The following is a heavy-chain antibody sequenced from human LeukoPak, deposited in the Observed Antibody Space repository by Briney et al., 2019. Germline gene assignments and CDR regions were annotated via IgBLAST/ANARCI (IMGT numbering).Heavy chain of an antibody. CDR3: ARHLAGDSLYRHFDY. Sequence: PSETLSLTCSVSGGSFSTYYWSWVRQAPGKGLEWVAHIKQDGSETNYVDSVKGRFTISRDNAKNSLFLQMNSLRGEDTAIYYCARHLAGDSLYRHFDYWGQGTLVTVSS. CDR1: GGSFSTYY. CDR2: IKQDGSET. D-gene: IGHD5/OR15-5a*01. V-gene: IGHV3-7*04. J-gene: IGHJ4*02.